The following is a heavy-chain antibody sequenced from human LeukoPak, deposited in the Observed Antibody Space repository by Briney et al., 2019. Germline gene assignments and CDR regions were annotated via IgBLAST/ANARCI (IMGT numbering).Heavy chain of an antibody. D-gene: IGHD1-26*01. V-gene: IGHV3-49*03. J-gene: IGHJ4*02. CDR2: IRSKTYGGTG. CDR3: TRSESGTYKGGFDF. CDR1: GITFNSYT. Sequence: GGSLRLSCAASGITFNSYTMNWFRQAPGKGLEWVGFIRSKTYGGTGEYAASVKGRFTISRDDSKSIAHLQMNSLKTEDTAVYYCTRSESGTYKGGFDFWGQGTLVTVSS.